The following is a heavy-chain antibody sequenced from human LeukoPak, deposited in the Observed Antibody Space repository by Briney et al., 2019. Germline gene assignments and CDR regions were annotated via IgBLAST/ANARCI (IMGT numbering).Heavy chain of an antibody. D-gene: IGHD1-14*01. CDR2: ITGSGGST. J-gene: IGHJ4*02. CDR1: GFDFSSYA. Sequence: GGSLRLSCAASGFDFSSYAVSWVRQAPGKGLEWVSAITGSGGSTYYADSVKGRFTVSRDNPRDTLYLQMNSLRAEDTAVYYCGKDEQGFGMQTSHWGQGTLVTVSS. CDR3: GKDEQGFGMQTSH. V-gene: IGHV3-23*01.